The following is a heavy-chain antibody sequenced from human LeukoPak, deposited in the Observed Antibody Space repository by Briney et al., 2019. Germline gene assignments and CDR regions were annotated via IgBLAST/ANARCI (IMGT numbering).Heavy chain of an antibody. CDR2: INHSGST. Sequence: PSETLSLTCTVSGYSISSGYYWGWIRQPPGKGLEWIGEINHSGSTNYNPSLKSRVTISVDTSKNQFSLKLSSVTAADTAVYYCARGLLRYFDWSPYYFDYWGQGTLVTVSS. CDR3: ARGLLRYFDWSPYYFDY. D-gene: IGHD3-9*01. V-gene: IGHV4-38-2*02. CDR1: GYSISSGYY. J-gene: IGHJ4*02.